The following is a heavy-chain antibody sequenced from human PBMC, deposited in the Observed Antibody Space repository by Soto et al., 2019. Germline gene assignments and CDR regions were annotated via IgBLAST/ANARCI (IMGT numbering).Heavy chain of an antibody. D-gene: IGHD3-3*01. CDR1: GYTFTGYY. J-gene: IGHJ5*02. CDR2: ISAYDGKT. Sequence: ASVKVSCKASGYTFTGYYMHRVRQAPGQGLELMGWISAYDGKTTYAEKFQGRVTLTTDTSTSTAYMELRSLRSDDTAIYYCARDPHEFWTSYWFDPWGQGTPVTVSS. CDR3: ARDPHEFWTSYWFDP. V-gene: IGHV1-18*04.